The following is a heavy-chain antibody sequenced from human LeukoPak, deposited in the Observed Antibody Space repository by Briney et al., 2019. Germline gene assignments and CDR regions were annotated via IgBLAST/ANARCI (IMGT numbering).Heavy chain of an antibody. CDR1: GGTFSSYA. CDR3: ARGHIVVVPAARADYYYYMDV. J-gene: IGHJ6*03. D-gene: IGHD2-2*01. Sequence: SVKVSCKASGGTFSSYAISWVRQAPGQGLEWMGGIIPIFGTANYAQKFQGRVTITADESTSTAYMELSSLRSGDTAVYYCARGHIVVVPAARADYYYYMDVWGKGTTVTISS. CDR2: IIPIFGTA. V-gene: IGHV1-69*13.